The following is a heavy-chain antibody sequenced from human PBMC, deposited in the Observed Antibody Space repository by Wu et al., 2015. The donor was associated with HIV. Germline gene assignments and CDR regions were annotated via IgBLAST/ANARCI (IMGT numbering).Heavy chain of an antibody. Sequence: QVQLVQSGAEVKKPGASVRVSCQTSGDTFDTFGITWVRQAPGQGLEWMGWIHDNGRTNYAQKVRGRVTMTTDTSTSTAYMDLTSLTSDDTAIYYCANLLRRAYDSGSQQQIVFDPWGQGTLVTVSS. J-gene: IGHJ5*02. CDR3: ANLLRRAYDSGSQQQIVFDP. D-gene: IGHD3-10*01. V-gene: IGHV1-18*01. CDR1: GDTFDTFG. CDR2: IHDNGRT.